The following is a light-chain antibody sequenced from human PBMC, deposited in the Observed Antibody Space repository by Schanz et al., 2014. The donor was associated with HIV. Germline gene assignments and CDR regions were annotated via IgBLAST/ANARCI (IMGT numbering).Light chain of an antibody. J-gene: IGKJ2*01. Sequence: DIQMTQSPSTLSASVGDRVTIACRASQNIGNSLAWFQLKPGRAPKLLIYSASSLHTGVPSTFSDSGSGTEFALTISSLQPDDFATYYCQQYNSFSSTFGQGTKLEIK. CDR3: QQYNSFSST. CDR1: QNIGNS. V-gene: IGKV1-5*03. CDR2: SAS.